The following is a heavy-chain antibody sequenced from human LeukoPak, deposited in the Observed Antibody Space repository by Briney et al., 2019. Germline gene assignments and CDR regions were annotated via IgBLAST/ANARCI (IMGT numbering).Heavy chain of an antibody. D-gene: IGHD2-21*02. CDR2: IYWDDDK. CDR3: AHRLSGGDCWDY. CDR1: GVSLSTSGGG. Sequence: SGPTLVKPTQTLTLTCTFSGVSLSTSGGGVGWIRQPPGKALEWLALIYWDDDKRYSPSLKSRLTITKDTSKNHVVLTMTNMDPVDTATYFCAHRLSGGDCWDYWGQGTLVTVSS. V-gene: IGHV2-5*02. J-gene: IGHJ4*02.